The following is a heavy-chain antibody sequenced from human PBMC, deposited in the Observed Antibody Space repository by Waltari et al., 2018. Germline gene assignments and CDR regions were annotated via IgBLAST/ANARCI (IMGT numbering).Heavy chain of an antibody. Sequence: QVQLVQSGAEVKKPGASVKVSCKASGYTFTGYYMHWVRQAPGQGLEWWGWINPNRGGTKHAQKFQGRVTMTRDTSISTAYMELSRLRSDDTAVYYCARPTMVRGVTSYYFDYWGQGTLVTVSS. CDR2: INPNRGGT. CDR3: ARPTMVRGVTSYYFDY. V-gene: IGHV1-2*02. CDR1: GYTFTGYY. D-gene: IGHD3-10*01. J-gene: IGHJ4*02.